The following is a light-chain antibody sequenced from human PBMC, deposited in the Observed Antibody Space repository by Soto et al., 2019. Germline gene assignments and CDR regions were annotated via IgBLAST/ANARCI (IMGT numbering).Light chain of an antibody. J-gene: IGKJ5*01. Sequence: IVMTQSPATPSVSPGERATISCRASQSVSSKLACYQHKPGQSPRLLIYDTSNRAAGIPARFTGSGSGTAFTLTTSSLQSADFAVYYCQQYNTWRSISFGQGTRLEIK. CDR3: QQYNTWRSIS. CDR2: DTS. CDR1: QSVSSK. V-gene: IGKV3-15*01.